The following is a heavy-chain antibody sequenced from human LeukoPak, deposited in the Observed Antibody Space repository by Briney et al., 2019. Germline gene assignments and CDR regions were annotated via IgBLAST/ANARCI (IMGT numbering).Heavy chain of an antibody. V-gene: IGHV1-2*02. CDR1: GHTFTGYY. CDR3: ARGPYLVRGVINDD. D-gene: IGHD3-10*01. CDR2: INPNSGGT. Sequence: ASVKVSCKASGHTFTGYYIHWVRQAPGQGLEWMGWINPNSGGTNYAQKFQGRVTMTRDTSITTAYMELSRLRSDDTAVYYCARGPYLVRGVINDDWGQRTLVTVSS. J-gene: IGHJ4*02.